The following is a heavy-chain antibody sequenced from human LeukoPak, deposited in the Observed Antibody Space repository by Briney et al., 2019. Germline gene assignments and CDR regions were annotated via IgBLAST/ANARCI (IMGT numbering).Heavy chain of an antibody. CDR2: ISWNSGSI. CDR1: GFTFDDYA. CDR3: AKQLYYDSSGYYYGFDY. V-gene: IGHV3-9*01. Sequence: GGSLRLSCAASGFTFDDYAMHWVRQAPGKGLEWVSGISWNSGSIGYADSVKGRFPISRDNAKNSLYLQMNSLRAEDTALYYCAKQLYYDSSGYYYGFDYWGQGTLVTVSS. D-gene: IGHD3-22*01. J-gene: IGHJ4*02.